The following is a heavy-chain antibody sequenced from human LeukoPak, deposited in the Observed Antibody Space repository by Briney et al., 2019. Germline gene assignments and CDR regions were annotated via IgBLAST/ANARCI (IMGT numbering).Heavy chain of an antibody. D-gene: IGHD6-13*01. CDR2: ISGSGGST. Sequence: GGSLRLSCAASGFTFSSYAMSWVRQAPGKGLEWVSAISGSGGSTYYADSVKGRFTISRDNSKNTLYLQMNSLRAEDTAVYYCASQYSSSWYSFDYFDYWGQGTLVTVSS. CDR1: GFTFSSYA. V-gene: IGHV3-23*01. CDR3: ASQYSSSWYSFDYFDY. J-gene: IGHJ4*02.